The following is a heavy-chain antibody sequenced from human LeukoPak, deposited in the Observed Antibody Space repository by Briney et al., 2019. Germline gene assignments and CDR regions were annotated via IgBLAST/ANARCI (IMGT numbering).Heavy chain of an antibody. J-gene: IGHJ4*02. CDR3: ARASLYDFWSGYTRITQSYYFDY. CDR1: GGSISSSSYY. Sequence: SETLSLTCTVSGGSISSSSYYWGWIRQPPGKGLEWIGSIYYSGSTYYNPSLKSRVTISVDTSKNQFSLKLSSVTAADTAVYYCARASLYDFWSGYTRITQSYYFDYWGQGTLVTVSS. D-gene: IGHD3-3*01. CDR2: IYYSGST. V-gene: IGHV4-39*07.